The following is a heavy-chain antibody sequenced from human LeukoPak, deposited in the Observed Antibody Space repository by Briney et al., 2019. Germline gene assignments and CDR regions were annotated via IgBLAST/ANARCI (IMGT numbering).Heavy chain of an antibody. J-gene: IGHJ4*02. D-gene: IGHD6-19*01. CDR1: GYTFSTYD. V-gene: IGHV1-8*01. CDR3: AKTGAGYSSGWSYLY. CDR2: MNPNSGNT. Sequence: ASVKVSCKASGYTFSTYDINWVRQVTGQGLEWMGWMNPNSGNTGYAQKFKGRVTMTRNTSISTAYMELSSLRSEDTAVYYCAKTGAGYSSGWSYLYWGQGTLATVSS.